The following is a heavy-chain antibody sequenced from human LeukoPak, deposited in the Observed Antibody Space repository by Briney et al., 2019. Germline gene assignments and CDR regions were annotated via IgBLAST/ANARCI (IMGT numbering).Heavy chain of an antibody. J-gene: IGHJ6*02. Sequence: GASVKVSCKASGYTFTSYYMHWARQAPGQGLEGMGIINPSGGSTSYAQKFQGRVTMTRDTSTSTVYMELSSLRSEDTDVYYCARGVRGMIVVVTYYYGMDVWGQGTTVTVSS. D-gene: IGHD3-22*01. CDR2: INPSGGST. CDR1: GYTFTSYY. CDR3: ARGVRGMIVVVTYYYGMDV. V-gene: IGHV1-46*01.